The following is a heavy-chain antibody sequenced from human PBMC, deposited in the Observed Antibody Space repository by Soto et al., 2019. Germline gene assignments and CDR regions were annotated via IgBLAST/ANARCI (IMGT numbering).Heavy chain of an antibody. J-gene: IGHJ6*02. CDR2: INHSGST. D-gene: IGHD2-2*01. V-gene: IGHV4-34*01. CDR3: ARGSTIVLVPAALAPAPLRRGMDV. CDR1: GGSFSGYY. Sequence: PSETLSLTCAVYGGSFSGYYCYWIRQPPGKGLEWIGEINHSGSTNYNPSFKSRVPISVDTSKNQFSLKEISVTAADTAVYYCARGSTIVLVPAALAPAPLRRGMDVWGQGTTVTVSS.